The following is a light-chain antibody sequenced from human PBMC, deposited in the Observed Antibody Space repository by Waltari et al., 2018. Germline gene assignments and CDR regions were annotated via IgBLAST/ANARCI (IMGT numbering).Light chain of an antibody. CDR2: EVT. CDR1: SCDVGAYTY. J-gene: IGLJ1*01. Sequence: QSALTQPDSLSGSPGQSIAISCPGTSCDVGAYTYVSWYQQYPGKAPQVLVYEVTNRPSGVSSRFSGSKSGNTASLTISGLQPDDEADYYCSSYTSSRTVVFGTGTEVTVL. V-gene: IGLV2-14*01. CDR3: SSYTSSRTVV.